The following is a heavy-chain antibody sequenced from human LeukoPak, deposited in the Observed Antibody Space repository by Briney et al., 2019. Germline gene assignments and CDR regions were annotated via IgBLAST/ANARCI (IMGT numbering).Heavy chain of an antibody. CDR2: IRYDGSNK. CDR3: AKDSRPCSSTSCYWNYYYYYMDV. V-gene: IGHV3-30*02. CDR1: GFTFSSYG. D-gene: IGHD2-2*01. Sequence: GGSLRLSCAASGFTFSSYGMHWVRQAPGKGLEWVEFIRYDGSNKYYADSVKGRFTISRDNSKNTLYLQMNSLRAEDTAVYYCAKDSRPCSSTSCYWNYYYYYMDVWGKGTTVTVSS. J-gene: IGHJ6*03.